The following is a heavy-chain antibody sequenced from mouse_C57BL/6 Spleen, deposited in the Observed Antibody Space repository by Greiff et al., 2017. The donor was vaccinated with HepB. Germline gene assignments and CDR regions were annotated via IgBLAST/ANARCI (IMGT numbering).Heavy chain of an antibody. V-gene: IGHV1-82*01. D-gene: IGHD1-1*01. CDR1: GYAFSSSW. CDR2: IYPGDGDT. Sequence: QVHVKQSGPELVKPGASVKISCKASGYAFSSSWMNWVKQRPGKGLEWIGRIYPGDGDTNYNGKFKGKATLTADKSSSTAYMHLSSLTSEDSAVYFCAATVVEGDYFDYWGQGTTLTVSS. J-gene: IGHJ2*01. CDR3: AATVVEGDYFDY.